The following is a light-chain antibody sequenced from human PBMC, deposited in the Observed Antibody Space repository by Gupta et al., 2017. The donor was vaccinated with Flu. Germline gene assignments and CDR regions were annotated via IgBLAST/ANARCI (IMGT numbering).Light chain of an antibody. CDR2: DDK. V-gene: IGLV6-57*03. J-gene: IGLJ3*02. CDR1: SGSFGSHY. Sequence: NFMLIQTPSLSESPGKTVTISCARSSGSFGSHYVQWYQQRPGSAHTTGIYDDKQRPSGVPERFAFSIARSSNSASLTISGLKAEDEAQYFCHSYASNPHFVFGGGTKLTVL. CDR3: HSYASNPHFV.